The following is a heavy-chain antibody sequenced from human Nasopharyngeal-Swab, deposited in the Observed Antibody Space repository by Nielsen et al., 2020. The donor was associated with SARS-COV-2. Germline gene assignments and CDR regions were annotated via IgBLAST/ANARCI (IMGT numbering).Heavy chain of an antibody. CDR3: AGDIVEVPAARLYGMDV. CDR2: ISGSGGST. CDR1: GFTFSSYA. V-gene: IGHV3-23*01. J-gene: IGHJ6*02. D-gene: IGHD2-2*01. Sequence: GGSLRLSCAASGFTFSSYAMSWVRQAPGKGLEWVSAISGSGGSTYYADSVKGRFTISRDNSKNTLYLQMNSLRAEDTAVYYCAGDIVEVPAARLYGMDVWGQGTTVTVSS.